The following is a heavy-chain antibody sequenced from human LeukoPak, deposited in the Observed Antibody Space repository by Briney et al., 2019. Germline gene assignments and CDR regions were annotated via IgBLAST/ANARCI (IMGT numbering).Heavy chain of an antibody. D-gene: IGHD3-9*01. V-gene: IGHV1-18*01. J-gene: IGHJ6*03. CDR2: INTYNDDT. CDR3: ARAIRYFDWLPYFYMDV. Sequence: VASAKVSCKASGYRFPIYGISWVRQAPGQGLEWMGWINTYNDDTNYAQQLQARITMTTDTSTSTAYMELRSLRSDDTAVYYCARAIRYFDWLPYFYMDVWGKGTTVTVSS. CDR1: GYRFPIYG.